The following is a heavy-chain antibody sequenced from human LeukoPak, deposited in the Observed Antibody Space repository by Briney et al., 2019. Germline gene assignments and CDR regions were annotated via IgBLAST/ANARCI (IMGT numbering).Heavy chain of an antibody. Sequence: PGGSLRLSCTASGFIFSDYYMSWIRQAPGKGLEWLSYISSRSTYISDADSVKGRFTISRDNAKNLLFLQMNSLRVEDTALYYCARGGTGAFDYWGQGILVTVSS. J-gene: IGHJ4*02. V-gene: IGHV3-11*06. D-gene: IGHD2-8*02. CDR2: ISSRSTYI. CDR1: GFIFSDYY. CDR3: ARGGTGAFDY.